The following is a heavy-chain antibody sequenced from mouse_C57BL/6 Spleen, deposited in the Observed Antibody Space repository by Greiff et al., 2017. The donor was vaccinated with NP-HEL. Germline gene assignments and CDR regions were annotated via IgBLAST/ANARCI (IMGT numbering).Heavy chain of an antibody. CDR3: ANYYGSSYPLWYFDV. D-gene: IGHD1-1*01. CDR2: IHPNSGST. V-gene: IGHV1-64*01. CDR1: GYTFTSYW. Sequence: QVQLQQSGAELVKPGASVKLSCKASGYTFTSYWMHWVKQRPGQGLEWIGMIHPNSGSTNYNEKFKSKATLTVDKSSSTAYMQLSSLTSEDSAVYYCANYYGSSYPLWYFDVWGTGTTVTVSS. J-gene: IGHJ1*03.